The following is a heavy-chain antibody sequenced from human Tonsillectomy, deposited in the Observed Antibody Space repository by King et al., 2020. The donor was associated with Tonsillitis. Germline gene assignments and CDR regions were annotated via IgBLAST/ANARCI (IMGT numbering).Heavy chain of an antibody. V-gene: IGHV4-59*01. Sequence: QLQESGPGLVKPSETLSLTCTVSGGSISSYYWSWIRQPPGKGLEWIGYIYYSGSTNYNPSLKSRVTISVDTSKNQFSLKLSSVTAADTAVYYCARGVTRLFDYWGQGTLGTGSS. CDR1: GGSISSYY. D-gene: IGHD4-11*01. J-gene: IGHJ4*02. CDR2: IYYSGST. CDR3: ARGVTRLFDY.